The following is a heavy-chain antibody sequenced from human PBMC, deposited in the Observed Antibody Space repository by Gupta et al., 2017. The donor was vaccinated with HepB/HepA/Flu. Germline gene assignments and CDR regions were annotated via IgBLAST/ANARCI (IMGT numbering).Heavy chain of an antibody. J-gene: IGHJ2*01. CDR1: GGTFINYG. D-gene: IGHD4-17*01. Sequence: QVQLVQSGAEVKKPGTSVKVSCKASGGTFINYGISWLRQAPGQGFEWMGRTIPVLGITNHAQKFQGRVTITADRSTSTAYMELSGLRSEDTAVYYCATQSYGDYNVLWYFDLWGRGTLVTVSS. V-gene: IGHV1-69*04. CDR3: ATQSYGDYNVLWYFDL. CDR2: TIPVLGIT.